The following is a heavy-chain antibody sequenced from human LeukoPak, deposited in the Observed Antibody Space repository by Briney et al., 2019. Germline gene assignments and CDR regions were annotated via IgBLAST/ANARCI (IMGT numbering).Heavy chain of an antibody. CDR3: ARVSGDYSGIDY. J-gene: IGHJ4*02. CDR1: GGSISSYY. CDR2: IYYSGST. Sequence: SETLSLTCTVSGGSISSYYCSWIRQPPGKGLEWIGYIYYSGSTNYNPSLKSRVTISVDTSKNQFSLKLSSVTAADTAVYYCARVSGDYSGIDYWGQGTLVTVSS. D-gene: IGHD4-11*01. V-gene: IGHV4-59*01.